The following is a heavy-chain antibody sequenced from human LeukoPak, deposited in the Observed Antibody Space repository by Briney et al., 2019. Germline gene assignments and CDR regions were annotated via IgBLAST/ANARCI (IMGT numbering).Heavy chain of an antibody. V-gene: IGHV3-66*01. J-gene: IGHJ4*02. Sequence: GGSLRLSCAASGFTVSSSYMSWVRQAPGKGLEWVSIIYGGATTYYADSVKGRFTTSRDNSKNTLYLQMKSLRAEDTAVYYCASGMLRGAPAIDYWGQGTLVIVSS. D-gene: IGHD3-10*01. CDR2: IYGGATT. CDR1: GFTVSSSY. CDR3: ASGMLRGAPAIDY.